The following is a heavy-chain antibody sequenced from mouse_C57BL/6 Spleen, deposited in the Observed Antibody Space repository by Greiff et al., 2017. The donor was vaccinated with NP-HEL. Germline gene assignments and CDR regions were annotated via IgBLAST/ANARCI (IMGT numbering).Heavy chain of an antibody. CDR2: ISYDGSN. J-gene: IGHJ3*01. D-gene: IGHD2-4*01. CDR1: GYSITSGYY. CDR3: ARLYDYVFAY. Sequence: EVQLVESGPGLVKPSQSLSLTCSVTGYSITSGYYWNWIRQFPGNKLEWMGYISYDGSNNYNPSLKNRISITRDTSKNQFFLKLNSVTTEDTATYYCARLYDYVFAYWGQGTLVTVSA. V-gene: IGHV3-6*01.